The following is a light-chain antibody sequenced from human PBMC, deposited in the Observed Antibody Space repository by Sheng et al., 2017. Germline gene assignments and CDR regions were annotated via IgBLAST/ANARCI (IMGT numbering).Light chain of an antibody. CDR2: GAS. J-gene: IGKJ2*01. CDR1: QSVSSSF. V-gene: IGKV3-20*01. CDR3: MEATHWPRT. Sequence: EIVLTQSPGTLSLSPGERATLSCRTSQSVSSSFIAWYQQKPGQAPRLFIYGASSRATGIPDRFSGSGSGTDFTLKISRVEAEDVGIYYCMEATHWPRTFGQGTKLEI.